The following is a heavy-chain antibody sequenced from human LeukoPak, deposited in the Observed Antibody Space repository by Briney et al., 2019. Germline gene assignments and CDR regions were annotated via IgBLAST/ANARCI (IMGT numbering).Heavy chain of an antibody. Sequence: PSETLSLTCTISGGSITNYYWSWIRQPPGKGLEWIGYIYYSGSTCYNPSLKSRVTISVDTSKNQFSLKLSSVTAADTAVYYCARDASEAFWSGYSPTYFYYYYMDVWGKGTTVTVSS. J-gene: IGHJ6*03. D-gene: IGHD3-3*01. V-gene: IGHV4-59*01. CDR2: IYYSGST. CDR1: GGSITNYY. CDR3: ARDASEAFWSGYSPTYFYYYYMDV.